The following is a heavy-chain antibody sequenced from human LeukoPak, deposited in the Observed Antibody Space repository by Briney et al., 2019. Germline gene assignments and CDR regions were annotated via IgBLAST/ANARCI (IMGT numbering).Heavy chain of an antibody. CDR2: IIPIFGTA. J-gene: IGHJ4*02. V-gene: IGHV1-69*06. CDR1: GGTFSSYA. D-gene: IGHD3-10*01. CDR3: AGTMVRGVYDY. Sequence: ASVKVSCKASGGTFSSYAISWVRQAPGQGLEWMGGIIPIFGTANYAQKFQGRVTITADKSTSTAYMELSNLRSEDTAVYYCAGTMVRGVYDYWGQGTLVTVSS.